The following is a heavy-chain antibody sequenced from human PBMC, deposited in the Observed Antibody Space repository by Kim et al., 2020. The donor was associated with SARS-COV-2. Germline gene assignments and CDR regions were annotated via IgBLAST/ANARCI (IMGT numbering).Heavy chain of an antibody. V-gene: IGHV4-38-2*02. CDR1: GYSISSGYY. D-gene: IGHD2-2*03. Sequence: SQTLSLTCTVSGYSISSGYYWGWIRQPPGKGLEWIGSIYHSGSTYYNPSLKSRVTISVDTSKNQFSLKLSSVTAADTAVYYCARVRGYCSSTSCHDYYYY. CDR2: IYHSGST. J-gene: IGHJ6*03. CDR3: ARVRGYCSSTSCHDYYYY.